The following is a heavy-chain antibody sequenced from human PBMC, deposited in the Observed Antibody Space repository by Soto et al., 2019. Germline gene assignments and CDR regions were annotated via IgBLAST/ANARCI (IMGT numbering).Heavy chain of an antibody. CDR2: ISYDGSNK. CDR1: GFTFSSYG. Sequence: QVQLVESGGGVVQPGRSLRLSCAASGFTFSSYGMHWVRQAPGKGLEWVAVISYDGSNKYYADSVKGRFTISRDNSKNTLYLQMNSLSAEDTAVYYCAKNAWGYYDSSGYYSYFDYWGQGTLVTVSS. J-gene: IGHJ4*02. D-gene: IGHD3-22*01. CDR3: AKNAWGYYDSSGYYSYFDY. V-gene: IGHV3-30*18.